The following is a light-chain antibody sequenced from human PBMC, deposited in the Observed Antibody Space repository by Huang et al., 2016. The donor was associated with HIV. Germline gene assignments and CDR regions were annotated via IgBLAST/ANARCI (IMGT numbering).Light chain of an antibody. J-gene: IGKJ4*01. V-gene: IGKV3-15*01. CDR2: GAS. Sequence: EIMMTQSPATLSASPGERATLSCRASQVIYRSLAWYQQKPGQAPRLLIYGASARATGVPARFSGSGSTTEFTLTISSLQSEDSAVYYCQQYVKWPRTFGGGTKVEI. CDR3: QQYVKWPRT. CDR1: QVIYRS.